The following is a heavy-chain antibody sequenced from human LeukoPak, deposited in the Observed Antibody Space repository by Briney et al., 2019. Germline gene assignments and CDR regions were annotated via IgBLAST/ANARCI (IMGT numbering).Heavy chain of an antibody. Sequence: ASVKVSRKASGYNFAAYYFHWVRQAPGQGLEWMGWMSPNTGDANYAHNFRGRVAMTRDPSITTAYLDLTSLGSGDTAIYYCARAIYGDSLDLWGQGTLVSVAS. CDR2: MSPNTGDA. CDR3: ARAIYGDSLDL. CDR1: GYNFAAYY. V-gene: IGHV1-2*02. D-gene: IGHD2-21*02. J-gene: IGHJ5*02.